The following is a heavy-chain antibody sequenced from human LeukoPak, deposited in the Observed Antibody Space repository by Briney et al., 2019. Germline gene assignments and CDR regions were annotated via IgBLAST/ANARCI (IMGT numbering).Heavy chain of an antibody. CDR3: AGNYYGSGSYYSEDRY. D-gene: IGHD3-10*01. CDR2: IYTSGST. CDR1: GGSISSSSYY. Sequence: SETLSLTCTVSGGSISSSSYYWSWLRQPAGKGLEWIGRIYTSGSTNYNPSLKSRVTISVDTSKNQFSLKLSSVSAADTAVYYCAGNYYGSGSYYSEDRYWGQGTLVTVSS. J-gene: IGHJ4*02. V-gene: IGHV4-61*02.